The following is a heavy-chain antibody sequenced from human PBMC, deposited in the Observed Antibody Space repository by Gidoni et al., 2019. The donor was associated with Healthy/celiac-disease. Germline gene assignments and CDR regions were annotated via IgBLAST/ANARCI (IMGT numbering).Heavy chain of an antibody. CDR2: SSGRGGST. CDR1: VFTFSSYA. V-gene: IGHV3-23*01. Sequence: EVRLLESGGGLVQPGGSLTLSFAASVFTFSSYAMGWVRQAPGKGLEWFSASSGRGGSTYYADSVKGRFTISRDNSKNTLYLQMNSLRAEDTAVYYCAKGKAAAGTGPRNAFDIWGQGTMVTVSS. J-gene: IGHJ3*02. D-gene: IGHD6-13*01. CDR3: AKGKAAAGTGPRNAFDI.